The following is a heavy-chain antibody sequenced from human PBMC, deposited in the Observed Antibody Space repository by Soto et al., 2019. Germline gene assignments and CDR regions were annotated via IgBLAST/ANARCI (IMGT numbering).Heavy chain of an antibody. Sequence: EVQLVESGGGLIQAGGSLRLSCAASGFIVSNNYMSWVRQAPGKGLEWVSLIYSGESTYYADSVKGRFTIPRDNSKNTVYLQMYSPRAEDTAVYYCARGGGYYGMDVWGQGTTVTVSS. J-gene: IGHJ6*02. V-gene: IGHV3-53*01. CDR2: IYSGEST. CDR3: ARGGGYYGMDV. D-gene: IGHD2-15*01. CDR1: GFIVSNNY.